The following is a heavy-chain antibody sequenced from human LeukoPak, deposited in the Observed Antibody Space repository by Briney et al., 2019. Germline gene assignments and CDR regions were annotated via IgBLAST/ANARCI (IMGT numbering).Heavy chain of an antibody. CDR2: ISSSSSYI. CDR3: ARVGQWLVKPWYYFDY. Sequence: PGGSLRLSCAASGFTFSSYSMNWVRQAPGKGLVWVSSISSSSSYIYYADSVKGRFTISRDNAKNSLYLQMNSLRAEDTAVYYCARVGQWLVKPWYYFDYWGQGTLVTVSS. D-gene: IGHD6-19*01. V-gene: IGHV3-21*01. CDR1: GFTFSSYS. J-gene: IGHJ4*02.